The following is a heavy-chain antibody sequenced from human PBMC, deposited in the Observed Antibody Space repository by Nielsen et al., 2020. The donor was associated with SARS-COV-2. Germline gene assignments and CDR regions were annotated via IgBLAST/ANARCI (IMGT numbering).Heavy chain of an antibody. J-gene: IGHJ4*02. CDR3: ARHYVGFLEWFSYFDY. CDR1: GGSISSGGYY. D-gene: IGHD3-3*01. CDR2: IYYSGST. V-gene: IGHV4-31*03. Sequence: SETLSLTCTVSGGSISSGGYYWSWIRQHPGKGLEWIGYIYYSGSTYYNPSLKSRVTISVDTSKNQFSLKLSSVTAADTAVYYCARHYVGFLEWFSYFDYWGQGTLVTVSS.